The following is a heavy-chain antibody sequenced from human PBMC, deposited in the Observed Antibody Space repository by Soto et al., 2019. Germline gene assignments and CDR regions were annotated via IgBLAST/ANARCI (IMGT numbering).Heavy chain of an antibody. D-gene: IGHD3-16*02. J-gene: IGHJ4*02. CDR1: GGSISSVGYY. V-gene: IGHV4-31*03. Sequence: PSENLSLTCTVSGGSISSVGYYWSWIRQHPGKGLEWIGYIYYSGSTYFNPSLKSRVTISVDTSKNQFSLKLSSVTAADTAVYYGACESKGSYRFQFDYWGQGTLVTFSS. CDR3: ACESKGSYRFQFDY. CDR2: IYYSGST.